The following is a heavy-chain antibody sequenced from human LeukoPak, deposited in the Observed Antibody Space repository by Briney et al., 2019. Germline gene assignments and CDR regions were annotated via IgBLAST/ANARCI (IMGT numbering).Heavy chain of an antibody. CDR3: ARGGFCSGGSCPVDYYYYMDV. D-gene: IGHD2-15*01. CDR1: GFTFSSYW. J-gene: IGHJ6*03. V-gene: IGHV3-74*01. Sequence: GGSLRLSCAASGFTFSSYWMHWVRQAPGKGLVWVSRINSDGSSTSYADSVKGRFTISRDNAKNTLYLQMNSLRAEDTAVYYCARGGFCSGGSCPVDYYYYMDVWGKGTTVTVSS. CDR2: INSDGSST.